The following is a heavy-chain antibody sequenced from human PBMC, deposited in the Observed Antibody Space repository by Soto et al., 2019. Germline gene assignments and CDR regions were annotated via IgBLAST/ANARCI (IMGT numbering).Heavy chain of an antibody. J-gene: IGHJ3*02. CDR3: ARVSRWPLNDAFDI. CDR1: GGSISSSSYY. CDR2: VYYSGST. V-gene: IGHV4-39*07. Sequence: PSETLSLTCTVSGGSISSSSYYWGWIRQPPGKGLEWIGSVYYSGSTNYNPSLESRVTISVDTSKNQFSLKLSSVTAADTAVYYCARVSRWPLNDAFDIWGQGTMVTVSS.